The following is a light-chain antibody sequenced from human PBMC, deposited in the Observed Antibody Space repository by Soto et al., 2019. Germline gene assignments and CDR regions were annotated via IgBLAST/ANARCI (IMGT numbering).Light chain of an antibody. CDR3: QQYNSYIT. CDR2: DAS. J-gene: IGKJ5*01. Sequence: DIQMTQSPSTLSASVGDRVTITCRASQSISSWLAWYQQKPGKAPKLLIYDASSLESGVPSRFSGSGSGTEFTLTISSLQPDDFATYYCQQYNSYITFGRGTRLEIK. CDR1: QSISSW. V-gene: IGKV1-5*01.